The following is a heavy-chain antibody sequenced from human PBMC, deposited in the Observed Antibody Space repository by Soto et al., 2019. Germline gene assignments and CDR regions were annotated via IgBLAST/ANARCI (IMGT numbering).Heavy chain of an antibody. CDR1: GLTLSTSA. V-gene: IGHV3-33*05. J-gene: IGHJ6*02. CDR3: ARGGEYYDGSRGEFVMDV. Sequence: GSRRLSGAASGLTLSTSAMHWVRPAPGKGLEWVSFLLHDSSDEYYADSVKGRFTMSRDNSKDTLYLQMNLLRDEDTAVYYCARGGEYYDGSRGEFVMDVWGQGTTVIVSS. D-gene: IGHD3-16*01. CDR2: LLHDSSDE.